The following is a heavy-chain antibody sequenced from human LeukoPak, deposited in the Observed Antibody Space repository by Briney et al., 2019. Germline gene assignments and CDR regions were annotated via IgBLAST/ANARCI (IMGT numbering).Heavy chain of an antibody. J-gene: IGHJ4*02. D-gene: IGHD2-2*01. CDR3: AHILVVVVPAAYYYFDY. CDR2: IYWDDDK. Sequence: SGPTLVKPTQTLTLTCTFSGFSLSTSGVGVGWIRQPPGKALEWLALIYWDDDKRYSPSLKSRLTITKDTSKNQVVLTMTSMDPVDTATYYCAHILVVVVPAAYYYFDYWGQGTLVTVSS. CDR1: GFSLSTSGVG. V-gene: IGHV2-5*02.